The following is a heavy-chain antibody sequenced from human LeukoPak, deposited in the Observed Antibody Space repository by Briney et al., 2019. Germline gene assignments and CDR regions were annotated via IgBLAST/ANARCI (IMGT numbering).Heavy chain of an antibody. D-gene: IGHD1-1*01. CDR1: GYTFTSYG. V-gene: IGHV1-2*02. Sequence: ASVKVSCKASGYTFTSYGISWVRQAPGQGLEWMGWINPNSGGTNYAQKFQGRVTMTRDTSISTAYMELSRLRSDDTAVYYCARDVKRTTAGTSGYWGQGTLVTVSS. J-gene: IGHJ4*02. CDR3: ARDVKRTTAGTSGY. CDR2: INPNSGGT.